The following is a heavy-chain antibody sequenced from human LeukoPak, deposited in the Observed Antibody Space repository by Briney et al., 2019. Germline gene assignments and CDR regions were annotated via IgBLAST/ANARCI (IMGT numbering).Heavy chain of an antibody. CDR1: GFTFSSYG. V-gene: IGHV3-33*06. CDR2: IWYDGSNK. Sequence: GRSLRLSCAASGFTFSSYGMHWVRQAPGKGLEWVAVIWYDGSNKYYADSVKGRFTISRDNSKNTLYLQMNSLRAEDTAVYYCAKNTRSTVTTPRPIDYWGQGTLVTVSS. J-gene: IGHJ4*02. D-gene: IGHD4-4*01. CDR3: AKNTRSTVTTPRPIDY.